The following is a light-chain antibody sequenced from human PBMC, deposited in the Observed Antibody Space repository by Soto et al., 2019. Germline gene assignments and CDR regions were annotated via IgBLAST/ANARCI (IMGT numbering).Light chain of an antibody. CDR3: QKYNSAPWT. CDR2: AAS. J-gene: IGKJ1*01. V-gene: IGKV1-27*01. Sequence: DIQMTQSPSFLSASVGDRVTITCRASQAISNYLAWYQQKPGKVPKVLIYAASTLQPGVPARFSGSGSGTDFTLTISSRQPEDVATYYCQKYNSAPWTFGQGTKVEIK. CDR1: QAISNY.